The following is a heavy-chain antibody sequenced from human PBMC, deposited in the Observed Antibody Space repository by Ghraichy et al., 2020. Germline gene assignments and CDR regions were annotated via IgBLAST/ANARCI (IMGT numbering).Heavy chain of an antibody. CDR1: GFTFDDYT. Sequence: GESLNISCVASGFTFDDYTLHWVRQVPGKGLEWVALASWDGIGTYYADSVKGRFTISRDTSEDSLYLQMNSLTTEDTAFYYCVKNSGNFKSLTVSTEWDYWGQGTLVTVSS. CDR3: VKNSGNFKSLTVSTEWDY. J-gene: IGHJ4*02. V-gene: IGHV3-43*01. D-gene: IGHD2-2*01. CDR2: ASWDGIGT.